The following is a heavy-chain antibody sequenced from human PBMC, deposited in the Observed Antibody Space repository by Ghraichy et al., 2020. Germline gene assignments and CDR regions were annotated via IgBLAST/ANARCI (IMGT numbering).Heavy chain of an antibody. CDR3: ARDPVFGSYSPHYYYGMDV. V-gene: IGHV4-34*01. Sequence: SETLSLTCAVYGGSFSGYYWSWIRQPPGKGLEWIGEINHSGSTNYNPSLKSRVTISVDTSKNQFSLKLSSVTAADTAVYYCARDPVFGSYSPHYYYGMDVWGQGTTVTVSS. CDR2: INHSGST. D-gene: IGHD1-26*01. J-gene: IGHJ6*02. CDR1: GGSFSGYY.